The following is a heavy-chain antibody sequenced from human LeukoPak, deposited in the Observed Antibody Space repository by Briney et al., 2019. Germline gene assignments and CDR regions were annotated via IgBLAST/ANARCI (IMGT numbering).Heavy chain of an antibody. CDR2: IWYNGKNK. V-gene: IGHV3-33*01. D-gene: IGHD6-19*01. CDR1: GFTFSTYA. J-gene: IGHJ4*02. Sequence: PGGSLRLSCAASGFTFSTYAMHWVRQAPGKGLEWVAMIWYNGKNKHYADSVKGRLTISRDNSKNTLDLQMNSLRADDTAVYYCVRDPSNSGWAFDYWGQGTLVTVSS. CDR3: VRDPSNSGWAFDY.